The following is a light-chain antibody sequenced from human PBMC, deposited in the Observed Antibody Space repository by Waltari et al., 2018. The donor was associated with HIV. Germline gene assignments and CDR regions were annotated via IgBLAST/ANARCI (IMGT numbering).Light chain of an antibody. Sequence: EIVMTQSPDTLSVSPGDRASLFCRASQSIGTNSAWYQHKPGQAPRLLIYGASTRATDIPARFSGSGSGTEFTLTISSLQSEDFAVYSCQQYHRWPPLTFGGGTKVEIK. CDR3: QQYHRWPPLT. J-gene: IGKJ4*01. V-gene: IGKV3-15*01. CDR2: GAS. CDR1: QSIGTN.